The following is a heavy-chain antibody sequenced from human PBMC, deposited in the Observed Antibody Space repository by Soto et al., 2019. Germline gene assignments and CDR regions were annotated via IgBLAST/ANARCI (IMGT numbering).Heavy chain of an antibody. CDR3: ASLRSRWNIDY. V-gene: IGHV4-30-4*01. D-gene: IGHD6-13*01. CDR1: GGSISTDDHY. CDR2: IYYTGST. J-gene: IGHJ4*02. Sequence: QVQLQESGPGLVKPSQTLSLTCTVSGGSISTDDHYWSWIRQPPGKGLEWIGYIYYTGSTHYNPSLKRCLFTSRDTSKNQFSLQLTSVTAADTAVYYCASLRSRWNIDYWGQGTLVTVSS.